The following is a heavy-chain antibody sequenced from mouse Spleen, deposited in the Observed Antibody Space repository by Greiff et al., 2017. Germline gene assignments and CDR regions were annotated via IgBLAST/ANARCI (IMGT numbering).Heavy chain of an antibody. CDR1: GYAFTNYL. CDR2: INPGSGGT. J-gene: IGHJ3*01. V-gene: IGHV1-54*01. Sequence: QVQLKQSGAELVRPGTSVKVSCKASGYAFTNYLIEWVKQRPGQGLEWIGVINPGSGGTNYNEKFKGKATLTADKSSSTAYMQLSSLTSEDSAVYFCARLRGGAWFAYWGQGTLVTVSA. CDR3: ARLRGGAWFAY.